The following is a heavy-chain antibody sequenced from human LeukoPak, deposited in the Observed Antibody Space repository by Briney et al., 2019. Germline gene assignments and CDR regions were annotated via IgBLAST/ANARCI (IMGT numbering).Heavy chain of an antibody. CDR2: LRNDGSTK. D-gene: IGHD3-16*01. CDR3: ARNIRGYYFDY. V-gene: IGHV3-30*02. J-gene: IGHJ4*02. CDR1: GFTVSIYG. Sequence: TGGSLRLSCAASGFTVSIYGMHWVRQAPGQGLEWVALLRNDGSTKYYADSVKARFTISRDNSKNTLYLEMNSLRAEDTAVYYCARNIRGYYFDYWGKGTLVTVSS.